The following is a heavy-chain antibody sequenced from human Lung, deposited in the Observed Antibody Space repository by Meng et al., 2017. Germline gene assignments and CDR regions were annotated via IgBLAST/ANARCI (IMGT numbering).Heavy chain of an antibody. D-gene: IGHD4-11*01. CDR2: INHSGST. CDR3: ARGPTTMAHDFDY. Sequence: HVKSAQGGTGLFTRSGALSLTCVVSGGSFSYYYWSWIRQPPGKGLEWIGEINHSGSTHYNPSLESRATISVDTSQNNLSLKLSSVTAADSAVYYCARGPTTMAHDFDYWGQGTLVTVSS. J-gene: IGHJ4*02. V-gene: IGHV4-34*01. CDR1: GGSFSYYY.